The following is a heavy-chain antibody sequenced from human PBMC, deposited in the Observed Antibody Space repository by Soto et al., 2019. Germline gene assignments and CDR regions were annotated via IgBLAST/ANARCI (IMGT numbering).Heavy chain of an antibody. CDR2: IDYSGST. J-gene: IGHJ1*01. CDR1: GGSISSYY. V-gene: IGHV4-59*01. Sequence: SETLSLTCTVSGGSISSYYWSWIRQPPGKGLEWIGYIDYSGSTNYNPSLKSRVTISVDTSKNQFSLKLSSVTAADTAVYYCARTRRIAARQPGYFQHWGQGTLVTVSS. D-gene: IGHD6-6*01. CDR3: ARTRRIAARQPGYFQH.